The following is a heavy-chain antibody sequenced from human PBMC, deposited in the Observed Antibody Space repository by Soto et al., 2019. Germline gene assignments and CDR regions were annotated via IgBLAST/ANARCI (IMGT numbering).Heavy chain of an antibody. CDR1: GFTFSDYS. V-gene: IGHV3-21*01. J-gene: IGHJ4*02. CDR2: ISSSSTFT. Sequence: GWSLRLSCVASGFTFSDYSVSWVRQAPGKGLEWLSSISSSSTFTHYADSVKGRFTISRDNAKNSLYLQMNSLRAEDTAVYYCAAPYSTGHRLLGYWGQGTLVTVSS. CDR3: AAPYSTGHRLLGY. D-gene: IGHD6-19*01.